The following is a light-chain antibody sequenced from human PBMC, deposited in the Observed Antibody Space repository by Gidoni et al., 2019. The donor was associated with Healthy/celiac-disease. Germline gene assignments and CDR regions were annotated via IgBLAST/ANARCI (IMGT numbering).Light chain of an antibody. V-gene: IGKV3-20*01. CDR1: QSVSSSY. CDR2: GAS. J-gene: IGKJ1*01. Sequence: EIVLTQSPGTLSLSPGERATISCRDSQSVSSSYLAWYQQKPGQAPRLLIYGASSRATGIPDRFSGSGSGTDFTLTISRLEPEDFAVYYCQQYGSSPRTFGQGTKVEIK. CDR3: QQYGSSPRT.